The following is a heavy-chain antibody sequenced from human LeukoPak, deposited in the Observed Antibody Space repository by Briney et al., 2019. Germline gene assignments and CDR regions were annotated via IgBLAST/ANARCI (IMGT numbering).Heavy chain of an antibody. V-gene: IGHV3-20*04. Sequence: GGSLRLSCAASGFTFDDYGMSWVRLAPGKGLEWVSGINWNGGSTGYADSVKGRFTISRDNAKNSLYLQMNSLRAEDTALYYCARGGITGTRYDGGFDYWGQGTLVTVSS. CDR2: INWNGGST. J-gene: IGHJ4*02. CDR1: GFTFDDYG. D-gene: IGHD1-20*01. CDR3: ARGGITGTRYDGGFDY.